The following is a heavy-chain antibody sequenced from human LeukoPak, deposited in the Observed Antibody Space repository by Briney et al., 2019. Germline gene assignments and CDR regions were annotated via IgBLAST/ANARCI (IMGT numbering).Heavy chain of an antibody. Sequence: PGGSLRLSCAASGFTFSSYWMHWVRQAPGKGLVWVSRINNDGSSTTYADSVKGRFTISRDNAKNTLYLQMNSLRVEDTAVYYCARAEVAGFDAFDIWGQGTTVTDSS. CDR1: GFTFSSYW. D-gene: IGHD6-19*01. J-gene: IGHJ3*02. CDR3: ARAEVAGFDAFDI. V-gene: IGHV3-74*01. CDR2: INNDGSST.